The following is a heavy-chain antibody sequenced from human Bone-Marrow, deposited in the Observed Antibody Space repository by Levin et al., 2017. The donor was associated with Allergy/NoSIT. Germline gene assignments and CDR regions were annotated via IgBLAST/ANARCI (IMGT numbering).Heavy chain of an antibody. D-gene: IGHD3-9*01. CDR3: ARSPVGTERYFDL. CDR1: GYPVTDYY. CDR2: INPDTGGT. Sequence: GESLKISCKASGYPVTDYYVHWVRQAPGQGLEWVARINPDTGGTHFPQKFKGRVTMTRDTSINTVYMELRGLTSDDTAIYFCARSPVGTERYFDLWGRGTHVTVSS. V-gene: IGHV1-2*06. J-gene: IGHJ2*01.